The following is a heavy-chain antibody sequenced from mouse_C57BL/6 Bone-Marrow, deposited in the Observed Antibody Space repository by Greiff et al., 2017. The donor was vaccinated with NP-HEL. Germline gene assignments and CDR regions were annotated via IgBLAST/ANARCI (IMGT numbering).Heavy chain of an antibody. Sequence: EVQGVESGGGLVQPKGSLKLSCAASGFSFNTYAMNWVRQAPGKGLEWVARIRSKSNNYATYYADSVKDRFTISRDDSESMLYLQMNNLKTEDTAMYYCVRQRDGSSYFDYWGQGTTLTVSS. D-gene: IGHD1-1*01. CDR2: IRSKSNNYAT. J-gene: IGHJ2*01. V-gene: IGHV10-1*01. CDR3: VRQRDGSSYFDY. CDR1: GFSFNTYA.